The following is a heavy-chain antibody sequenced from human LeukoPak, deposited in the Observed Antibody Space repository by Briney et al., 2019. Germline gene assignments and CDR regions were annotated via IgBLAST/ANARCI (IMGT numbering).Heavy chain of an antibody. D-gene: IGHD2-21*02. CDR2: ISSSGSTI. CDR1: GFTFSSYE. J-gene: IGHJ5*01. V-gene: IGHV3-48*03. Sequence: PGGSLRLSCAASGFTFSSYEMNWVRQAPGKGLEWVSYISSSGSTIYYADSVKGRFTISRDNAKNSLYLQMNSLRAEDTAVYYCTRGRRFCGGDCHSWFDSWGQGTLVTVSS. CDR3: TRGRRFCGGDCHSWFDS.